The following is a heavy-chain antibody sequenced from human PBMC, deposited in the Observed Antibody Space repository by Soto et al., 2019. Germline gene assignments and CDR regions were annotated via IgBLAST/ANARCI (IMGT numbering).Heavy chain of an antibody. CDR1: GYTFTIFY. CDR2: INPSGGIT. CDR3: AKSPSFFSSWYRIPSDPSHGIDV. Sequence: QMQLVQSGAEVKRPGASVRVSCKSSGYTFTIFYIHWVRQAPGQGLEWMGIINPSGGITNFAQRFPGRVTITRVMAANTQIMELISLKSAATAVYYCAKSPSFFSSWYRIPSDPSHGIDVRGQGTTVTVS. D-gene: IGHD6-13*01. J-gene: IGHJ6*02. V-gene: IGHV1-46*01.